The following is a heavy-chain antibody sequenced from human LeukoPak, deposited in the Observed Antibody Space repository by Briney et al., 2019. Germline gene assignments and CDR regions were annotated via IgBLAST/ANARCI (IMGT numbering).Heavy chain of an antibody. V-gene: IGHV1-24*01. J-gene: IGHJ4*02. D-gene: IGHD4-17*01. CDR1: GYTLTELS. CDR2: FDPEDGET. CDR3: ARTKDRTVTTPDY. Sequence: ASVKVSCKASGYTLTELSMHWVRQAPGKGLEWMGGFDPEDGETIYAQKFQGRVTMTRDTSISTAYMELSRLRSDDTAVYYCARTKDRTVTTPDYWGQGTLVTVSS.